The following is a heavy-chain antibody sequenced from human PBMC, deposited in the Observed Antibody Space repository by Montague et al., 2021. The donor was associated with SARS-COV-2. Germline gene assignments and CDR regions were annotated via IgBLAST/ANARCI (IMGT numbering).Heavy chain of an antibody. CDR1: GFYFSYA. D-gene: IGHD1-26*01. Sequence: SLSLSCAASGFYFSYAMHWVRQAPGKGLEWVALLSNDGSNKHYADSVKGRFTVSRDNSKNTLYLQMNSLRAEDTAVYYCARESASFHDGGYFDYWGPGTLVTVSS. CDR3: ARESASFHDGGYFDY. CDR2: LSNDGSNK. J-gene: IGHJ4*02. V-gene: IGHV3-30*04.